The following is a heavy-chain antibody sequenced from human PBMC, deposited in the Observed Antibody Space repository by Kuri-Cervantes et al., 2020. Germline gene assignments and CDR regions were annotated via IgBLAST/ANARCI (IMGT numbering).Heavy chain of an antibody. CDR1: GYTFTGYY. V-gene: IGHV1-2*02. CDR3: ARNTSLYSSSWYYYYYGMDV. Sequence: ASVKVSCKASGYTFTGYYMHWVRQAPGQGLEWMGWINPNSGGTNYAQKFQGRVTMTRDTSISTAYMELSRLRSDDTAVCYCARNTSLYSSSWYYYYYGMDVWGQGTTVTVSS. D-gene: IGHD6-13*01. CDR2: INPNSGGT. J-gene: IGHJ6*02.